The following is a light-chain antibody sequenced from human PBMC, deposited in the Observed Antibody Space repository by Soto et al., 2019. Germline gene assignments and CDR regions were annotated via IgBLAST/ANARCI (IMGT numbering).Light chain of an antibody. V-gene: IGKV1-6*01. CDR2: GAS. CDR3: LQDYNYPRT. Sequence: AIQMTQSPSSLSASVGDRVTITCRASQDIRNELGWYQQKSGTAPKLLIYGASNLQSGVPSRVSGSGSGTDFTLTISSLQPEDFATYYCLQDYNYPRTFGQGTNLEI. CDR1: QDIRNE. J-gene: IGKJ2*01.